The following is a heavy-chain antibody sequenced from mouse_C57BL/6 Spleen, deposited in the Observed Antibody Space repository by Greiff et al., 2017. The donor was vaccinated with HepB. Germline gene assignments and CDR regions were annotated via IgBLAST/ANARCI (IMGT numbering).Heavy chain of an antibody. CDR2: IHPNSGST. CDR1: GYTFTSYW. Sequence: QVQLQQPGAELVKPGASVKLSCKASGYTFTSYWMHWVKQRPGRGLEWIGMIHPNSGSTNYNEKFKSKATLTVDKSSSTAYMQLSSLTSEDSAVYYCARRVYYGSSLYAMDYWGQGTSVTVSS. D-gene: IGHD1-1*01. V-gene: IGHV1-64*01. CDR3: ARRVYYGSSLYAMDY. J-gene: IGHJ4*01.